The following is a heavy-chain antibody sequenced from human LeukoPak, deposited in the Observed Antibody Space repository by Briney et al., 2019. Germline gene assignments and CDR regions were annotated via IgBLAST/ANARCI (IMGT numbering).Heavy chain of an antibody. J-gene: IGHJ4*02. Sequence: SETLSLTCTVSGGSISSGDYYWSWIRQPPGKGLEWIGYIYYSGSTYYNPSLKSRVTISVDRSKNQFSLKLSSVTAADTAVYYCAREESSGWYNYFDYWGQGTLVTVSS. CDR3: AREESSGWYNYFDY. V-gene: IGHV4-30-4*08. CDR2: IYYSGST. CDR1: GGSISSGDYY. D-gene: IGHD6-19*01.